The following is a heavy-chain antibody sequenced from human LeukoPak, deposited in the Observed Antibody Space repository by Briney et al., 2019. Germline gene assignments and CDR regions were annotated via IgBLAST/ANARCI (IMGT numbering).Heavy chain of an antibody. J-gene: IGHJ4*02. CDR1: GFTFSSYG. CDR2: IWYDGSNK. D-gene: IGHD6-19*01. CDR3: ARDLSAAFDF. Sequence: GGSLRLSCAASGFTFSSYGMPWVRQAPGKGLEWVAVIWYDGSNKYYAESVKGRFSISRDDSKNTLFLDMSNLRVEETALYYCARDLSAAFDFWGQGVLVTVSS. V-gene: IGHV3-33*01.